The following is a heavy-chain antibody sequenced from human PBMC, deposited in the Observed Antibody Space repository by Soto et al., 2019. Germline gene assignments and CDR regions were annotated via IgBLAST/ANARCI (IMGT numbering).Heavy chain of an antibody. Sequence: WGSLRLSCAASGFTFSDYYMSWILQAPGKGLEWVSAISYNGGGTYYVDSVKGRFTISRDNSKDTLYLQMNNLRAEDTAVYYCAKPPDYNWNDYWGQGTLVTVSS. J-gene: IGHJ4*02. CDR2: ISYNGGGT. CDR3: AKPPDYNWNDY. D-gene: IGHD1-20*01. CDR1: GFTFSDYY. V-gene: IGHV3-23*01.